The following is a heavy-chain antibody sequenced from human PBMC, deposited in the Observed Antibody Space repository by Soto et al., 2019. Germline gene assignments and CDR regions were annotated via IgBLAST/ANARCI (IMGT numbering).Heavy chain of an antibody. D-gene: IGHD4-4*01. CDR2: ISAYNGNT. J-gene: IGHJ3*02. CDR1: AYTFPSSG. CDR3: AIVTTRVKGNDRYAFDI. Sequence: ASVKVSCKASAYTFPSSGISWVRQVPGEGLEWMGWISAYNGNTNYAQKLQGRVTMTTDTSTSTAYMELRSLRSDDTVVYYCAIVTTRVKGNDRYAFDIWGQGTMVIVSS. V-gene: IGHV1-18*01.